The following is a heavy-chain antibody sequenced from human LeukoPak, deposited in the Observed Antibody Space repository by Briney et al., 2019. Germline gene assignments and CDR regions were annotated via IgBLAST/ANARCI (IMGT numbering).Heavy chain of an antibody. D-gene: IGHD3-10*01. V-gene: IGHV1-18*01. CDR2: ISAYNGNT. J-gene: IGHJ5*02. Sequence: ASVKVSCKASGYTFTSYGISWVRQAPGQGLEWMGWISAYNGNTNYAQKLQGRVTMTTDTSTSTAYMELRSLRSEDTAVYYCARNVLPTNWFDPWGQGTLVTVSS. CDR3: ARNVLPTNWFDP. CDR1: GYTFTSYG.